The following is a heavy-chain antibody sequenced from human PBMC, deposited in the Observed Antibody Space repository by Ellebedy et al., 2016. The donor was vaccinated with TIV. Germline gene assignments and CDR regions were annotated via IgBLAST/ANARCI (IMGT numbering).Heavy chain of an antibody. CDR3: ARLNQWQGFDP. D-gene: IGHD6-19*01. CDR2: IIPIVDIP. Sequence: SVKVSCXASGGTFSNYAINWVRQPPGQGLEWMGRIIPIVDIPNYAQNFQGRVTITADKSTSTAYMELSSLRSEDTAIYYCARLNQWQGFDPWGQGTLVTVSS. V-gene: IGHV1-69*04. J-gene: IGHJ5*02. CDR1: GGTFSNYA.